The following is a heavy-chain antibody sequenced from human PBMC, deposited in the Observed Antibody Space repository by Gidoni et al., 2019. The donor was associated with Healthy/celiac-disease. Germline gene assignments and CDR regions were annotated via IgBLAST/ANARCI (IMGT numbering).Heavy chain of an antibody. V-gene: IGHV3-30-3*01. CDR3: ARGREYRYFDY. CDR1: GFTLSSYA. D-gene: IGHD5-12*01. J-gene: IGHJ4*02. CDR2: ISYDGSNK. Sequence: QVQLVESGGGVVQPGRSLRLSCAASGFTLSSYAMHWVRQAPGKGLEWVAVISYDGSNKYYADSVKGRFTSSRDNSKNTLYLQMNSLRAEDTAVYYCARGREYRYFDYWGQGTLVTVSS.